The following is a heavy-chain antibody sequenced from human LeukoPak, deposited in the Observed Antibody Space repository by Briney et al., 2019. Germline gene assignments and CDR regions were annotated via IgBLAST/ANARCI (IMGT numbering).Heavy chain of an antibody. D-gene: IGHD2-2*02. CDR1: GFTFSSYA. Sequence: GRSLRLSCAASGFTFSSYAMHWVRQAPGKGLGWVAVISYDGSNKYYADSVKGRFTISRDNSKNTLYLQMNSLRAEDTAVYYCAKDLYLSDAFDIWGQGTMVTVSS. V-gene: IGHV3-30-3*01. CDR3: AKDLYLSDAFDI. CDR2: ISYDGSNK. J-gene: IGHJ3*02.